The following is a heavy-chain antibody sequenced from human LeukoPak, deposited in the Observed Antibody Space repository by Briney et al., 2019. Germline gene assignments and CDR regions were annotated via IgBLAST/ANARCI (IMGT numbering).Heavy chain of an antibody. CDR3: ATDPWVAAAGKISDY. CDR1: GYTFTSYG. Sequence: ASVKVSCKASGYTFTSYGISWVRQAPGQGLEWMGWISAYNGNTNYAQKLQGRVTMTTDTSTSTAYMELRRLRSEDTAVYYCATDPWVAAAGKISDYWGQGTLVTVSS. CDR2: ISAYNGNT. D-gene: IGHD6-13*01. J-gene: IGHJ4*02. V-gene: IGHV1-18*01.